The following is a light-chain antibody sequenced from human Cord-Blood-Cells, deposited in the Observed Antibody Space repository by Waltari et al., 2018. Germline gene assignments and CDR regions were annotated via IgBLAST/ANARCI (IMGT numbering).Light chain of an antibody. V-gene: IGKV4-1*01. Sequence: DIVMTQYPDSLAVSLGERATINCKSRQSVLYSSNNKNYLAWYQQKPGQPPKLLIYCASTRESGVPDRFSGSGSGTDFTLTISSLQAEDVAVYYCQQYYSTPLTFGGGTKVEIK. CDR3: QQYYSTPLT. CDR2: CAS. CDR1: QSVLYSSNNKNY. J-gene: IGKJ4*01.